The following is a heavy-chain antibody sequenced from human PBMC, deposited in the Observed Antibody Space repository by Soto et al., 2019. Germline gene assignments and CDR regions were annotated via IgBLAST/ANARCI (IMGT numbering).Heavy chain of an antibody. J-gene: IGHJ6*02. Sequence: PGELKQKRSSGFGGRFVSLCSRLIVQMTGKGLEWMGIIYPGDSDTRYSPSFQGQVTISADKSISTAYLQWSSLKASDTAMYYCARQSYDSCGGVMAVLVQRTTVTGS. CDR1: GGRFVSLC. CDR2: IYPGDSDT. V-gene: IGHV5-51*01. D-gene: IGHD5-12*01. CDR3: ARQSYDSCGGVMAV.